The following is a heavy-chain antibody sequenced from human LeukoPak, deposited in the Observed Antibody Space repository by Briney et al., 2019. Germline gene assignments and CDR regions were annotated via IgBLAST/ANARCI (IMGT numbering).Heavy chain of an antibody. CDR3: AIAAGYCSGGTCLYYFDY. J-gene: IGHJ4*02. D-gene: IGHD2-15*01. CDR2: INANSGGT. V-gene: IGHV1-2*06. Sequence: GASVKVSCKTSGYIFTDYYMHWVRQAPGQGLEWLGRINANSGGTNYAQKFQGRVSLTRDTSISTAYMELSRLRSDDTAVYYCAIAAGYCSGGTCLYYFDYWGQGTLVTVSS. CDR1: GYIFTDYY.